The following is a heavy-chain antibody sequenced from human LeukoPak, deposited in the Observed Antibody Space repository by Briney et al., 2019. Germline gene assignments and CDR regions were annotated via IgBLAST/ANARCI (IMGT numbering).Heavy chain of an antibody. D-gene: IGHD6-19*01. J-gene: IGHJ5*02. V-gene: IGHV1-2*06. Sequence: ASVKVSCKASGYTFTSYGISWVRQAPGQGLEWMGRINPNSGGTNYAQKFQGRVTMTRDTSISTAYMELSRLRSDDTAVYYCARVSGWHNWFDPWGQGTLVTVSS. CDR3: ARVSGWHNWFDP. CDR1: GYTFTSYG. CDR2: INPNSGGT.